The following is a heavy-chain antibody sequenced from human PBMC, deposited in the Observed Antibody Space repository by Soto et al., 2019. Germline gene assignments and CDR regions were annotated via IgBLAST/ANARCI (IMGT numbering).Heavy chain of an antibody. CDR2: IYSGGST. CDR3: ASPNFSSGYYPDYFDY. D-gene: IGHD3-22*01. Sequence: GGSLRLSCAASGFTVSSNYMSWVRQAPGKGLEWVSVIYSGGSTYYADSVKGRFTISRHNSKNTLYLQMNSLRDEDTAVYYCASPNFSSGYYPDYFDYWGQGTLVTVSS. V-gene: IGHV3-53*01. J-gene: IGHJ4*02. CDR1: GFTVSSNY.